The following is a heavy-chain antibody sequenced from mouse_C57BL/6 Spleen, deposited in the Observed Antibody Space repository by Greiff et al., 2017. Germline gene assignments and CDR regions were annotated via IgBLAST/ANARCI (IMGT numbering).Heavy chain of an antibody. V-gene: IGHV1-81*01. CDR2: IYPRSGNT. D-gene: IGHD1-1*01. J-gene: IGHJ4*01. Sequence: QVQLQQSGAELARPGASVKLSCKASGYTFTSYGISWVKQRTGQGLEWIGEIYPRSGNTYYNEKFKGKDTLTADKSSSTAYMELRSLTSVDSAVYFCSRHCDGDYYAIDYWGQGTSVTVSS. CDR3: SRHCDGDYYAIDY. CDR1: GYTFTSYG.